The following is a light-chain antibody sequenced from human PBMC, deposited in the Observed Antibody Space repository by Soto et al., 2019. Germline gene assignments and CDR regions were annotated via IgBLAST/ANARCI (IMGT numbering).Light chain of an antibody. CDR1: QSVLSRSNNKNF. Sequence: DIVLTQSPDSLPVSLGERATISCKSSQSVLSRSNNKNFLTWYQQKPGQPLKKLIYSASTRESGVPDRFSGSGSGTDFTLTISSLQAEDVAVYYCQQSYGAPLTFGQGTKLEIK. CDR3: QQSYGAPLT. V-gene: IGKV4-1*01. CDR2: SAS. J-gene: IGKJ2*01.